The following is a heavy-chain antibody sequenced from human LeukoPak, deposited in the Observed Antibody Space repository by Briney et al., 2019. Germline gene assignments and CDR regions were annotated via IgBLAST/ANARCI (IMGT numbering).Heavy chain of an antibody. J-gene: IGHJ3*02. CDR3: ARDNCSSTSCYLDI. V-gene: IGHV1-69*05. CDR1: GYTFTSYD. CDR2: IIPIFGTA. D-gene: IGHD2-2*01. Sequence: SVKVSCKASGYTFTSYDINWVRQAPGQGLEWMGGIIPIFGTANYAQKFQGRVTITTDESTSTAYMELSSLRSEDTAVYYCARDNCSSTSCYLDIWGQGTMVTVSS.